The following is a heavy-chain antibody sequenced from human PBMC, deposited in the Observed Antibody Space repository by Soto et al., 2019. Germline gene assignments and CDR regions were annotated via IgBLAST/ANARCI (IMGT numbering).Heavy chain of an antibody. CDR3: ARPYYYDSSGLSDAFDI. V-gene: IGHV4-34*01. CDR1: GGSFSGGGYY. J-gene: IGHJ3*02. Sequence: PSETLSLTCTVSGGSFSGGGYYWSWIRQHKGQKQEWIGEINHSGSTNYNPSLKSRVTISVDTSKNQFSLKLSSVTAADTAVYYCARPYYYDSSGLSDAFDIWGQGTMVTVSS. D-gene: IGHD3-22*01. CDR2: INHSGST.